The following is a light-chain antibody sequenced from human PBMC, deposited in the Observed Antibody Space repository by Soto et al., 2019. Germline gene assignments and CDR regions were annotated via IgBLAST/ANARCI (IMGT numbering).Light chain of an antibody. CDR1: SSEFGGYNY. CDR3: SSYTSSSTLYV. J-gene: IGLJ1*01. CDR2: DVS. V-gene: IGLV2-14*01. Sequence: QSVLTQPASGSGAPGQSITISLPGNSSEFGGYNYVSWYQQHPGKAPKLMIYDVSNRPSGVSNRFSGSKSGNTASLTISGLQAEDEADYYCSSYTSSSTLYVFGTGTKVTVL.